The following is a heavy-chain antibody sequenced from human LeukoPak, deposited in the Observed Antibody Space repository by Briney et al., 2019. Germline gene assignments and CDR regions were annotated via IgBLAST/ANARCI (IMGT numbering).Heavy chain of an antibody. CDR1: GFTFSDYY. CDR2: ISSSGSTI. V-gene: IGHV3-11*01. CDR3: ASGYDPNYYYYYYMDV. D-gene: IGHD5-12*01. J-gene: IGHJ6*03. Sequence: GGSLRLSRAASGFTFSDYYMGWIRQAPGKGLEWVSYISSSGSTIYYADSVKGRFTISRDNAKNSLYLQMNSLRAEDTAVYYCASGYDPNYYYYYYMDVWGKGTTVTVSS.